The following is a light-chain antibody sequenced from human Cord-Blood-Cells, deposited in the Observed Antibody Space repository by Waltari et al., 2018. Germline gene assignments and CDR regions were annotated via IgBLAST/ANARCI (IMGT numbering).Light chain of an antibody. Sequence: QSALTQPASVSGSPGQSITISCTGTSSDVGSYNLVSWSQQHPGKTPKLMIYEGSKRPSGVSNRFSGSKSGNTASLTISGLQAEDEADYYCCSYAGSSPYVFGTGTKVTVL. J-gene: IGLJ1*01. CDR3: CSYAGSSPYV. CDR2: EGS. CDR1: SSDVGSYNL. V-gene: IGLV2-23*01.